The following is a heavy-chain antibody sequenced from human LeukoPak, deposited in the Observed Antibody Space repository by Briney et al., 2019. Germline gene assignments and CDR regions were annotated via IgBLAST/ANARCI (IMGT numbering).Heavy chain of an antibody. V-gene: IGHV3-74*01. CDR2: INSDGSST. CDR1: GFTFSSYW. J-gene: IGHJ4*02. Sequence: GGSLRLSCAASGFTFSSYWMHWVRQAPGKGLVWVSRINSDGSSTSYADSVKGRFTISRDNAKNTLFLQMNSLRADDTAVYYCARSTPAAGSDYWGQGTLVTVSS. D-gene: IGHD6-13*01. CDR3: ARSTPAAGSDY.